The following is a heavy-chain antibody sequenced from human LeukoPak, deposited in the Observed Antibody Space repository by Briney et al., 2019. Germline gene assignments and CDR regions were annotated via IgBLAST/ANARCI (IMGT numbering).Heavy chain of an antibody. CDR3: ARDGTYGDYAGY. V-gene: IGHV1-46*01. J-gene: IGHJ4*02. CDR1: GYTLTRYK. CDR2: INPSGGST. Sequence: ASVKVSCKASGYTLTRYKMHWVRQAPGQGLEWMGIINPSGGSTSHAQKFKGRITMTRDTSTSTVYMELSSLRSDDTAVYYCARDGTYGDYAGYWGQGTLVTVSS. D-gene: IGHD4-17*01.